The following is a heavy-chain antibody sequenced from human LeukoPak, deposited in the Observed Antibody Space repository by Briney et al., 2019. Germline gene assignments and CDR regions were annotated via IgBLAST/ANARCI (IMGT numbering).Heavy chain of an antibody. J-gene: IGHJ4*02. D-gene: IGHD3-22*01. Sequence: ASVKVSCKASGGTFSSYAISWVRQAPGQGLEWMGGIIPIFGTANYAQKFQGRVTITADESTSTAYMELSSLRSEDTSVYYCARAWIYYDGSGYYDYWGQGTLVTVSS. CDR3: ARAWIYYDGSGYYDY. CDR1: GGTFSSYA. CDR2: IIPIFGTA. V-gene: IGHV1-69*13.